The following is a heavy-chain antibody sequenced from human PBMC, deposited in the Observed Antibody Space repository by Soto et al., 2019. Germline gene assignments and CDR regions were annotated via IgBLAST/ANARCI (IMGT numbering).Heavy chain of an antibody. CDR1: RFTFSSYA. CDR2: ISGSGGST. D-gene: IGHD3-10*01. J-gene: IGHJ6*02. Sequence: LRLSCAASRFTFSSYAMSWVRQAPGKGLEWVSAISGSGGSTYYADSVKGRFTISRDNSKNTLYLQMNSLRAEDTAVYYCAKDWQVLLWFGDPYYYGMDVWGQGTTVTVSS. CDR3: AKDWQVLLWFGDPYYYGMDV. V-gene: IGHV3-23*01.